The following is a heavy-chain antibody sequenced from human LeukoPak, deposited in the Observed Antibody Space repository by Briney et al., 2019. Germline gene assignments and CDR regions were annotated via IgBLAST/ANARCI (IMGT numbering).Heavy chain of an antibody. D-gene: IGHD6-19*01. CDR3: ARSSGWPISDAFDI. CDR1: GFTFSRYS. CDR2: ISISSNYK. J-gene: IGHJ3*02. V-gene: IGHV3-21*01. Sequence: GGSLRLSCAASGFTFSRYSMNWVRQAPGKGLEWVSSISISSNYKYYPDSLKGRFTISRDNAKNSLYLQMNSLRAEDTAVYYCARSSGWPISDAFDIWGQGTVVTVSS.